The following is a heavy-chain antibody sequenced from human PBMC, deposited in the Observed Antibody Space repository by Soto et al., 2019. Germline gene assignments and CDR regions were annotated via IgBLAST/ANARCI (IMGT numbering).Heavy chain of an antibody. CDR3: ARVDNPMTVDP. V-gene: IGHV4-59*01. J-gene: IGHJ5*02. CDR2: IYYSGST. Sequence: SETLSLTCTVSGGSISSYYWSWIRQPPGKGLEWIGYIYYSGSTNYNPSLKSRATISVNTSKNQFSLKLSSVTAADTAVYYCARVDNPMTVDPWGQGTLVTVSS. D-gene: IGHD3-22*01. CDR1: GGSISSYY.